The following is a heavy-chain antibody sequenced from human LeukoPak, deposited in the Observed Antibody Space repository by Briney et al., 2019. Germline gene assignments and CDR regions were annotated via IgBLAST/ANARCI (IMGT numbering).Heavy chain of an antibody. V-gene: IGHV3-23*01. D-gene: IGHD3-22*01. CDR1: GFTFSSYG. J-gene: IGHJ4*02. CDR3: AKASTYYYDSSGYYYWGYYFDY. CDR2: ISGSGGST. Sequence: PGVSLRLSCAASGFTFSSYGMSWVRQAPGKGLEWVSAISGSGGSTYYADSVKGRFTISRDNSKNTLYLQMNSLRAEDTAVYYCAKASTYYYDSSGYYYWGYYFDYWGQGTLVTVSS.